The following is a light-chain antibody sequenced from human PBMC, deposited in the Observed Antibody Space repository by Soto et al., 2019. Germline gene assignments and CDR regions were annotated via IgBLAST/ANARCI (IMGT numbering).Light chain of an antibody. CDR1: NSDIGAYNF. Sequence: QSVLTQPASVFGTPGQSITISCSGTNSDIGAYNFVSWYQQHPGKAPKLMIYDVSNRPSEVSDRFAGFKSCDTASLTISGLQAEDEADYYFASYTTSGGYVVGTGTKVTVL. V-gene: IGLV2-14*01. J-gene: IGLJ1*01. CDR2: DVS. CDR3: ASYTTSGGYV.